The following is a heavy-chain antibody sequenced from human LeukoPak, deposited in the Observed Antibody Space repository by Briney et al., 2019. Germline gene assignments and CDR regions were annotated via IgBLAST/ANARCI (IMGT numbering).Heavy chain of an antibody. CDR2: ISASGGST. CDR1: GFTFSSYP. Sequence: GGSLRLSCAAPGFTFSSYPMSRVRKAPGKGLDMVSAISASGGSTTYADSVKARFTISRDNSTNTLYLQMNSLRAVDTAVYYCASQTSGYSGYSSHYWGQGTLVTVSS. CDR3: ASQTSGYSGYSSHY. J-gene: IGHJ4*02. D-gene: IGHD5-12*01. V-gene: IGHV3-23*01.